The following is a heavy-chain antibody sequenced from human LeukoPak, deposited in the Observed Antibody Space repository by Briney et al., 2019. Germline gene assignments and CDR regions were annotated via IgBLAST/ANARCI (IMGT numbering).Heavy chain of an antibody. V-gene: IGHV4-30-4*01. D-gene: IGHD4-17*01. CDR3: ATLVTTVTTYDY. CDR1: GGSISSGDYY. J-gene: IGHJ4*02. CDR2: IHYSGST. Sequence: SQTLSLTCTVSGGSISSGDYYWSWIRQPPGKGLEWIGYIHYSGSTYYNPSLKSRVTISVDTSKNQFSLKLSSVTAADTAVYYCATLVTTVTTYDYWGQGTLVTVSS.